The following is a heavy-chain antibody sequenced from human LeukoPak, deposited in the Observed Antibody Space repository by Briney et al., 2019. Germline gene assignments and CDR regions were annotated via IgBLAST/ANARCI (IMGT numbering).Heavy chain of an antibody. CDR3: SKDMGRGSSFFFGY. J-gene: IGHJ4*02. CDR2: ISAYNGTT. V-gene: IGHV1-18*01. D-gene: IGHD3-10*01. CDR1: VYTVTTYG. Sequence: ASVKVSCKPSVYTVTTYGISRVPQSPGQPLKGMGWISAYNGTTNYAQKLQGRVTMTTDTSTSTAYMELRRLGSDGTAVYYCSKDMGRGSSFFFGYWGQGTLVTVSS.